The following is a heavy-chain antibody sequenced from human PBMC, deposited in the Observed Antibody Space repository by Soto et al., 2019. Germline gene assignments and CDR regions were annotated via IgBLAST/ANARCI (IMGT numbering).Heavy chain of an antibody. D-gene: IGHD3-22*01. CDR2: ISVYNGNT. CDR1: GYTFTRYG. J-gene: IGHJ6*02. Sequence: QVQLVQSGAEVKKPGASVKVSCKASGYTFTRYGISWVRQAPGQELEWMGWISVYNGNTKYAQKLQGRVTMTTDTSTSTAYMQLKSLRSDDTDVYYCARDAVDNSGYYHYYYYGMDVSSQETTVTVSS. CDR3: ARDAVDNSGYYHYYYYGMDV. V-gene: IGHV1-18*01.